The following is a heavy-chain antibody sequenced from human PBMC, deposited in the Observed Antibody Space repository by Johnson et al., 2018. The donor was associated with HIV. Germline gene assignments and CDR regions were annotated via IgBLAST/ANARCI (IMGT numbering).Heavy chain of an antibody. Sequence: QVQLVESGGGLVQPGGSLRLSCAASGFTFSSYGMHWVRQAPGKGLEWVAVISYDGNNTYYADSVKGRFTISRDNSKNTLYLQMNSLRAEDTAVYYCAKTRRGGNLDAFDMWGQGTMVTVSS. V-gene: IGHV3-30*18. J-gene: IGHJ3*02. D-gene: IGHD3-10*01. CDR1: GFTFSSYG. CDR3: AKTRRGGNLDAFDM. CDR2: ISYDGNNT.